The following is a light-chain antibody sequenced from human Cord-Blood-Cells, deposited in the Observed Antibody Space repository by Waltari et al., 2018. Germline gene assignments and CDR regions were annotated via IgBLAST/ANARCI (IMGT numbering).Light chain of an antibody. CDR2: AAS. Sequence: DIQMTQSPSSLSTSVAASVTVTCRASQGISNYLAWYQQKPGKVPKLLIYAASTLQSGVPSRFSGSGSGTDFTLTISSLQPEDVATYYCQKYNSAPRTFGQGTKVEIK. V-gene: IGKV1-27*01. CDR1: QGISNY. CDR3: QKYNSAPRT. J-gene: IGKJ1*01.